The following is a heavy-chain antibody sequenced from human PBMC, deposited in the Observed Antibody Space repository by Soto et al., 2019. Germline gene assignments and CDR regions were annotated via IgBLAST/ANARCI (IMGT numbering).Heavy chain of an antibody. CDR3: ARANYGSGSYLPS. CDR1: GTSISSGGYY. D-gene: IGHD3-10*01. J-gene: IGHJ5*02. CDR2: IYYSGST. Sequence: QVQLQESGSGLVKASQTLSLTCTLSGTSISSGGYYWSWIRQHPGKGLEWIGYIYYSGSTSYNPSLKGRTTISLDISKNQFSLRLSSVTAADTAVYYCARANYGSGSYLPSWGRGTLVTVSS. V-gene: IGHV4-31*03.